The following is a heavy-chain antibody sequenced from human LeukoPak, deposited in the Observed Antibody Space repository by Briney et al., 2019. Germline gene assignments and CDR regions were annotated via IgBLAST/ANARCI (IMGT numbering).Heavy chain of an antibody. Sequence: GASVKVPCKVSGYILTELSMHWVRQAPGKGLEWMGGFEPEDGETIYAQKFQGRVTMTEDTSIDTAYLELSSLISGDTAVYYCAASFPGELLHYWGQGTLVTVSS. CDR2: FEPEDGET. V-gene: IGHV1-24*01. J-gene: IGHJ4*02. CDR1: GYILTELS. D-gene: IGHD3-16*01. CDR3: AASFPGELLHY.